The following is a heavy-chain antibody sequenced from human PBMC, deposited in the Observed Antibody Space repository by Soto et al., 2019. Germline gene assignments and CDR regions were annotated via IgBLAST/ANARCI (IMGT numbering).Heavy chain of an antibody. CDR2: IKSKTDGGTT. V-gene: IGHV3-15*07. CDR1: GFTFSNAW. CDR3: TTEHEKPPRPKINGL. J-gene: IGHJ3*01. Sequence: GGSLRLSCAASGFTFSNAWMNWVRQAPGKGLEWVGRIKSKTDGGTTDYAAPVKGRFTISRDDSKNTLYLQMNSLKTEDTAVYYCTTEHEKPPRPKINGLWGQGTMVTVSS.